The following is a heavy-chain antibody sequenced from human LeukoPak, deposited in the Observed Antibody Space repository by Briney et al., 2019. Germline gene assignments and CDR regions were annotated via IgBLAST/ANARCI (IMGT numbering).Heavy chain of an antibody. V-gene: IGHV3-74*01. CDR2: INTDGSST. Sequence: PGGSLRLSCAASGFTFSNYWMHWVRQAPGKGLVWVSRINTDGSSTNYADSVKGRFTISRDNAKNTLYLQMNSLRVEDTAVYYCAGGPPYYYYMDVWGKGTTVTVSS. J-gene: IGHJ6*03. CDR1: GFTFSNYW. CDR3: AGGPPYYYYMDV.